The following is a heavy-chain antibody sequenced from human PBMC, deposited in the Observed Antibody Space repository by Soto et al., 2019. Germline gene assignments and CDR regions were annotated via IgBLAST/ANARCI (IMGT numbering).Heavy chain of an antibody. J-gene: IGHJ5*02. CDR2: ISYDGSNK. CDR1: GFTFSSYG. Sequence: QVQLVESGGGVVQPGRSLRLSCAASGFTFSSYGMHWVRQAPGKGLEWVAVISYDGSNKYYVDSVKGRFTISRDNSKNTLYLQMTSLRAEDTAAYYCAKDLDGTRNWFDPWGQGTLVTVSS. V-gene: IGHV3-30*18. D-gene: IGHD6-19*01. CDR3: AKDLDGTRNWFDP.